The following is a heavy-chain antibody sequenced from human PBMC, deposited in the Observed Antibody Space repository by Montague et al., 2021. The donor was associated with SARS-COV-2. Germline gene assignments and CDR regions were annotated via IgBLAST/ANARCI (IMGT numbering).Heavy chain of an antibody. CDR3: ARTTTRMLCPENAFDI. CDR2: TYYRSKWYH. Sequence: CAISGDSVSSNTATWNWIRQSPSRGLEWLGRTYYRSKWYHDYVISLKSRITINPDTSKNQFSLQLSSVAPEDTAVFYCARTTTRMLCPENAFDIWGQGTMVTVSS. D-gene: IGHD2-15*01. CDR1: GDSVSSNTAT. V-gene: IGHV6-1*01. J-gene: IGHJ3*02.